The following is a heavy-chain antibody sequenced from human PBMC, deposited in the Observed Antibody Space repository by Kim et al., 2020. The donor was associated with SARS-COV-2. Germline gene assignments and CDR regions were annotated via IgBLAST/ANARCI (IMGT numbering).Heavy chain of an antibody. D-gene: IGHD4-17*01. CDR1: GVSISSSAFY. CDR2: IYYSGST. V-gene: IGHV4-39*01. Sequence: SETLSLTCIVSGVSISSSAFYWAWIRQPPGKGLEWIGSIYYSGSTYYNPSLKSRVTISVDMSKNQFSLKLSSVTAADTAVYYCARFTTVTLQNAFDLWGQGTMVTVSS. CDR3: ARFTTVTLQNAFDL. J-gene: IGHJ3*01.